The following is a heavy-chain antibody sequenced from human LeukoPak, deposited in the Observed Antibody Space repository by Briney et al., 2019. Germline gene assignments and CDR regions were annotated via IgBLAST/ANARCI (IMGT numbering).Heavy chain of an antibody. V-gene: IGHV3-11*06. Sequence: PGGSLRLSCAASGFTFGDYFMTWIRQAPGKGLEWASSISGNTSYIYYADSVKGRFTISRDNAKNSLYLQMNSLSAEDTAMYYCAREEMGGTTRSGALTWGQGTLVTVSS. D-gene: IGHD1-14*01. CDR2: ISGNTSYI. CDR1: GFTFGDYF. J-gene: IGHJ5*02. CDR3: AREEMGGTTRSGALT.